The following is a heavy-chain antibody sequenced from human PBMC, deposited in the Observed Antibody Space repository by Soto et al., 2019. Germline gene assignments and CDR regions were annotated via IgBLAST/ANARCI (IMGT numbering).Heavy chain of an antibody. V-gene: IGHV3-23*01. Sequence: PGGSQRLSCAASGFTFSSYAMGWVRQGPGKGLEWVAVVSIGGSTHYADSVRGRFTISRDNSKNTLSLQMNSLTAEDTAVYFCAKRRGAGGHFDYWGQGALVTVSS. J-gene: IGHJ4*02. CDR2: VSIGGST. CDR1: GFTFSSYA. D-gene: IGHD2-15*01. CDR3: AKRRGAGGHFDY.